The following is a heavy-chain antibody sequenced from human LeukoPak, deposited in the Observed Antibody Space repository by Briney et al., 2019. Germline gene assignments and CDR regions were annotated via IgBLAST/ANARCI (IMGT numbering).Heavy chain of an antibody. CDR1: GYTFTGYY. CDR3: AWDSSGYYYFDY. CDR2: INPNSGGT. J-gene: IGHJ4*02. D-gene: IGHD3-22*01. V-gene: IGHV1-2*02. Sequence: ASVKVSCKASGYTFTGYYTHWVRQAPGQGLEWMGWINPNSGGTNYAQKFQGRVTMTRDTSISTAYMELSRLRSDDTAVYYCAWDSSGYYYFDYWGQGTLVTVSS.